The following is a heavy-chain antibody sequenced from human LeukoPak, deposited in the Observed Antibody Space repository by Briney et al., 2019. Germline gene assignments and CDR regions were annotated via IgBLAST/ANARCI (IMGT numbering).Heavy chain of an antibody. V-gene: IGHV4-59*11. Sequence: PSGTLSLTCTVSRGSISSHYWSWIRQPPGKGLEWIGYIHNSGRTNSNPALKSRLTISVDTSKNQLSLKLTSVTVADTAVYYCAKEVVGLRYYMGVWGKGTTVTVSS. CDR1: RGSISSHY. D-gene: IGHD1-26*01. CDR3: AKEVVGLRYYMGV. CDR2: IHNSGRT. J-gene: IGHJ6*03.